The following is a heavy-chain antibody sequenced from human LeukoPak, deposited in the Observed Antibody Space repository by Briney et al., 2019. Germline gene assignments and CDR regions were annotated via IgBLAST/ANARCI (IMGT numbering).Heavy chain of an antibody. Sequence: ASWKVCCKASGDSFTGWYRHWVRQAPGQGLEWMGWINPNSGGTNYAQKFQRRVTMTRDTSISTAYMELSRLRSDDTAVYYRAPGHSSFDYWGHGTLVTVSS. J-gene: IGHJ4*01. CDR3: APGHSSFDY. V-gene: IGHV1-2*02. CDR2: INPNSGGT. D-gene: IGHD2-21*01. CDR1: GDSFTGWY.